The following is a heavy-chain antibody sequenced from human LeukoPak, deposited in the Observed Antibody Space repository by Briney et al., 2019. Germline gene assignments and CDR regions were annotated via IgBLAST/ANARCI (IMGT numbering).Heavy chain of an antibody. D-gene: IGHD6-13*01. CDR3: ARAPAAAGFDY. J-gene: IGHJ4*02. Sequence: SLRLSXAASGFTFSSYWMSWVRPAPGKGLEWVANIKQDGSEKYYVDSVKGRFTISRDNAKNSLYLQMNSLRAEDTAVYYCARAPAAAGFDYWGQGTLVTVSS. CDR2: IKQDGSEK. V-gene: IGHV3-7*01. CDR1: GFTFSSYW.